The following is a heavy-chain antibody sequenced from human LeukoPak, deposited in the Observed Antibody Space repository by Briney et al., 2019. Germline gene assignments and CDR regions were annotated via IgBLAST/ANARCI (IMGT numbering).Heavy chain of an antibody. J-gene: IGHJ6*02. V-gene: IGHV4-59*01. Sequence: SETLSLTCTVSGGSISSYYWSWIRQPPGKGLEWIGYIYYSGSTNYSPSLKSRVTISVDTSKNQFSLKLSSVTAADTAVYYCARTLWFGDYYYYYGMDVWGQGTTVTVSS. D-gene: IGHD3-10*01. CDR3: ARTLWFGDYYYYYGMDV. CDR2: IYYSGST. CDR1: GGSISSYY.